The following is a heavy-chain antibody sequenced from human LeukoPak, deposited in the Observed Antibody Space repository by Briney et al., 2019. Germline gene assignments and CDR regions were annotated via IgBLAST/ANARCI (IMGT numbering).Heavy chain of an antibody. Sequence: GGSLRLSCAASGFTVSSNYMSWVRQAPGKGLEWVSVIYSGGSTYYADSVKGRFTISRDNSKNTLYLQMNSLRAEDTAVYYCATPPEGIAAAGNDWYFDLWGRGTLVTVSS. V-gene: IGHV3-53*01. CDR1: GFTVSSNY. D-gene: IGHD6-13*01. J-gene: IGHJ2*01. CDR2: IYSGGST. CDR3: ATPPEGIAAAGNDWYFDL.